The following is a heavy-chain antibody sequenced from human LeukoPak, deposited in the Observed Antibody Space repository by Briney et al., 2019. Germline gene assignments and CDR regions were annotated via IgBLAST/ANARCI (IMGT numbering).Heavy chain of an antibody. V-gene: IGHV4-39*01. CDR2: IYYSSNT. CDR3: ARVPLYKMDRSNYYYGLTYFDY. Sequence: SETLSLTCTVSGDSINRRSNYWGWIRQPPGKGREWIGSIYYSSNTYYNPSLKSRVTMSVDTSKNQFSLRLRSVTAADTAVYYCARVPLYKMDRSNYYYGLTYFDYWGQGTLVTVSS. J-gene: IGHJ4*02. CDR1: GDSINRRSNY. D-gene: IGHD3-22*01.